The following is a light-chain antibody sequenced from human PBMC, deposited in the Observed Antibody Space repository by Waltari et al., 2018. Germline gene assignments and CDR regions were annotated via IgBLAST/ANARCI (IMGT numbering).Light chain of an antibody. V-gene: IGKV1-9*01. Sequence: DIQLTQSPSFLSASVGDRVTITCRASQDISSYLAWYQQKPGKAPRLLIYAASTLQSGGPSRFSGSGSGTEFTLTLSSLQPEDFATYFCQQLNSYPPAFGGGTKVEIK. CDR2: AAS. CDR3: QQLNSYPPA. CDR1: QDISSY. J-gene: IGKJ4*01.